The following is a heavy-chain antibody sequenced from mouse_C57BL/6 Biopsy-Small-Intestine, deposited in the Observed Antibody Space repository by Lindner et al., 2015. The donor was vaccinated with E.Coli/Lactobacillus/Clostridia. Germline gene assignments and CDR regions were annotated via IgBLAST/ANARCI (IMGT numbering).Heavy chain of an antibody. CDR3: AMTGNDYGDVHDAFDI. V-gene: IGHV1-74*01. CDR1: GYTFTYRY. CDR2: ITPFNGNT. Sequence: SVKVSCKASGYTFTYRYLHWVRQAPGQALEWMGWITPFNGNTNYAQKFQDRVTITRDRSMSTAYMELSSLRSEDTAMYYCAMTGNDYGDVHDAFDIWGQGTMVTVSS. D-gene: IGHD2-13*01. J-gene: IGHJ3*01.